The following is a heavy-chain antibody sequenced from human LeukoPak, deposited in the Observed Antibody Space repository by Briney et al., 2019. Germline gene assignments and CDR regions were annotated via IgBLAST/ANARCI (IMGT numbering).Heavy chain of an antibody. CDR1: GFTFSSYA. D-gene: IGHD2-21*02. CDR2: ISGSAGST. J-gene: IGHJ6*02. V-gene: IGHV3-23*01. CDR3: AKARGICGGDCYSTRYGMDF. Sequence: GGSLRLSCAASGFTFSSYAMSWVRQAPGKGLEWVSAISGSAGSTYYADSVKGRFTISRDNSKNTLYLQMNSLRAEDTAVYYCAKARGICGGDCYSTRYGMDFWGQGTTVTVSS.